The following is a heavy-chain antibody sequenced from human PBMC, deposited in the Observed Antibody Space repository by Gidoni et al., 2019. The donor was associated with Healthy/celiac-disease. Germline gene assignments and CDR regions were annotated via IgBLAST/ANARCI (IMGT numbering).Heavy chain of an antibody. CDR2: INPSGGST. J-gene: IGHJ5*02. CDR1: GYTFTSYY. V-gene: IGHV1-46*01. CDR3: ATGNPYAGAWFDP. D-gene: IGHD2-2*01. Sequence: QVQLVQSGAEVKKPGSSVKFSCKASGYTFTSYYMHWVRQAPGQGLEWMGIINPSGGSTSYAQKFQGRVTMTRDTSTSTVYMELSSLRSEDTAVYYCATGNPYAGAWFDPWGQGTLVTVSS.